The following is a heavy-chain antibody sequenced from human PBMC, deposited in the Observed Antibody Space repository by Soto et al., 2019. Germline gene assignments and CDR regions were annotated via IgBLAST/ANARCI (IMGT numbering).Heavy chain of an antibody. D-gene: IGHD1-26*01. CDR2: ISYDGSNK. V-gene: IGHV3-30-3*01. CDR3: ARGSGSYSTHYYYGMDV. Sequence: VGSLRLSCAASGFTFSSYAMHWVRQAPGKGLEWVAVISYDGSNKYYADSVKGRFTISRDNSKNTLYLQMNSLRAEDTAVYYCARGSGSYSTHYYYGMDVWGQGTTVTVSS. CDR1: GFTFSSYA. J-gene: IGHJ6*02.